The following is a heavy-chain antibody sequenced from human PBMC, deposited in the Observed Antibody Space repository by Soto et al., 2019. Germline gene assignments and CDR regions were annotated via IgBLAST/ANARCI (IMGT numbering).Heavy chain of an antibody. CDR1: GDSIRDFY. D-gene: IGHD2-15*01. Sequence: PSETLSLTCPVSGDSIRDFYWSWIRPPAGKGLEFIGRLYSSGSTDYNPSLKSRVTMSVDRSNNQFSLKLTSVTAADTAVYYCVRDCSGGGCYSDYGMDVWGPGTTVTVSS. V-gene: IGHV4-4*07. CDR2: LYSSGST. J-gene: IGHJ6*01. CDR3: VRDCSGGGCYSDYGMDV.